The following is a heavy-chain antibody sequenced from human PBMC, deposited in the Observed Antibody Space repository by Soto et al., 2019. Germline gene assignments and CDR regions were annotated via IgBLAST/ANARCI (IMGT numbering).Heavy chain of an antibody. V-gene: IGHV2-5*02. D-gene: IGHD3-3*01. J-gene: IGHJ4*02. CDR3: AHRVLRTVFGLVTTTAIYFDF. CDR1: GFSLTTSGVG. CDR2: IYWDDDK. Sequence: QITLKESGPTVVKPTETLTLTCTFSGFSLTTSGVGVGWVRQSPGKATEWLALIYWDDDKGYSTSLNSRLIITKDTSKNQVVLTMANVDPADTATYYCAHRVLRTVFGLVTTTAIYFDFWGPGTPVVVSS.